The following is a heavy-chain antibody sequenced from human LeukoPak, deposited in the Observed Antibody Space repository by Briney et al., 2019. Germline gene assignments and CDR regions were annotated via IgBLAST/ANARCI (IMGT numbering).Heavy chain of an antibody. CDR3: TRGGATLYHQYDS. V-gene: IGHV4-38-2*02. CDR2: IYYSGST. D-gene: IGHD2/OR15-2a*01. CDR1: GYSISSGYH. J-gene: IGHJ4*02. Sequence: SETLSLTCTVSGYSISSGYHWGWIRQPPGKGLEWIGNIYYSGSTYYNLSLKRRVTISVDTSKNQFSLSLTSVTAADTAVYFCTRGGATLYHQYDSWGQGTLVTVSS.